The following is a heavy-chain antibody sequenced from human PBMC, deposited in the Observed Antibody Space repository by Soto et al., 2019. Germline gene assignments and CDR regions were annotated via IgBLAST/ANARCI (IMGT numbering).Heavy chain of an antibody. CDR1: GFTFSSYA. J-gene: IGHJ4*02. V-gene: IGHV3-30-3*01. CDR2: ISYDGSNK. CDR3: ARETYVWGSYRFDY. Sequence: ESGGGVVQPGRSLRLSCAASGFTFSSYAMHWVRQAPGKGLEWVAVISYDGSNKYYADSVKGRFTISRDNSKNTLYLQMNSLRAEDTAVYYCARETYVWGSYRFDYWGQGTLVTVSS. D-gene: IGHD3-16*02.